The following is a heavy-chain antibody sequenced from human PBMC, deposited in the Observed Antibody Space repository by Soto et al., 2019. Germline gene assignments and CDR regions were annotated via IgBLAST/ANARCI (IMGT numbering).Heavy chain of an antibody. Sequence: QLQLQESGPGLVKPSETLSLTCTVSGGSISSSSYYWGWIRQPPGKGLEWIGSIYYSGSTYYNPSLKSRVTISVDTSKNQFSLKLSSVTAADTAVYYCARRASARYYYGSGRGNYMDVWGKGTTVTVSS. J-gene: IGHJ6*03. V-gene: IGHV4-39*01. CDR2: IYYSGST. CDR3: ARRASARYYYGSGRGNYMDV. D-gene: IGHD3-10*01. CDR1: GGSISSSSYY.